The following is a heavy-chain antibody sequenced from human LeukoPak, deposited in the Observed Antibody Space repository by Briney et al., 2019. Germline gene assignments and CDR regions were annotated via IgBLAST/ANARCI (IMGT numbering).Heavy chain of an antibody. D-gene: IGHD6-19*01. CDR2: ISGSGGST. CDR1: GFTFSSYA. V-gene: IGHV3-23*01. CDR3: ARGWTYSSGWYGYYYYGMDV. Sequence: GGSLRLSCAASGFTFSSYAMSWVRQAPGKGLEWVSAISGSGGSTYYADSVKGRFTISRDNSKNTLYLQMNSLRAEDTAVYYCARGWTYSSGWYGYYYYGMDVWGQGTTVTVSS. J-gene: IGHJ6*02.